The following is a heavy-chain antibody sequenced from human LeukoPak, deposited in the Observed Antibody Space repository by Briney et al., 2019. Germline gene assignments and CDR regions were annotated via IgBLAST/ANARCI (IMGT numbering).Heavy chain of an antibody. V-gene: IGHV3-74*01. Sequence: GGSLRLSCAASGFTFSNYWMHWVRQATGKGLVWVSRINSDGSSRNYADSVKGRFTISRDNAKNTLYLQMNSLRAEDTAVYYCASASSHRIAAGGDYWGQGTLVTVSS. CDR1: GFTFSNYW. J-gene: IGHJ4*02. D-gene: IGHD6-13*01. CDR3: ASASSHRIAAGGDY. CDR2: INSDGSSR.